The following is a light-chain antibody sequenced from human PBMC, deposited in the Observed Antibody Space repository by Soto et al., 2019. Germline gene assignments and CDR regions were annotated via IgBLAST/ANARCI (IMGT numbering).Light chain of an antibody. Sequence: QPVLTQPPSASGTPGQRVTISCSGSSSNIGTNFVYWYQQLPGTAPKLLIFSNAQRPSGVPDRFSGSRSGTSASLAISGLRSEDEADYYCAAWDDRLSGWVFGGGTKLTVL. CDR1: SSNIGTNF. CDR2: SNA. V-gene: IGLV1-47*02. J-gene: IGLJ3*02. CDR3: AAWDDRLSGWV.